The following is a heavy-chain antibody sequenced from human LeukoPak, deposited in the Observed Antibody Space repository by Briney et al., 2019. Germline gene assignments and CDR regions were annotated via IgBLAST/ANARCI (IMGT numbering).Heavy chain of an antibody. V-gene: IGHV3-30*18. J-gene: IGHJ5*02. CDR1: GFMFSNFS. D-gene: IGHD2-21*01. Sequence: GGSLRLSCVAPGFMFSNFSMHRVRQAPGKGLERVAVISYDGNLKHYADSVQGRFTISRDISKNTLFLEMNGLRVDDTALYYCVKDNPVCESWGQGTLVIVSS. CDR3: VKDNPVCES. CDR2: ISYDGNLK.